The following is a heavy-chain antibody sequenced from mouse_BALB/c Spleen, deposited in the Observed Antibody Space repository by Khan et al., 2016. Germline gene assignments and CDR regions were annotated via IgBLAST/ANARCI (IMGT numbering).Heavy chain of an antibody. CDR2: IDPPNDNT. V-gene: IGHV14-3*02. CDR1: GFSIQDTY. CDR3: ARMYYGDY. J-gene: IGHJ2*01. Sequence: VQLQQSGAELVKPGASVKLSCTASGFSIQDTYIHWVRQRPEQGLDWIGRIDPPNDNTKYNPKFKGKATITADTSSNTAYLLLSSLTYEDTAVYYCARMYYGDYWGQGTTLTVSS. D-gene: IGHD1-1*01.